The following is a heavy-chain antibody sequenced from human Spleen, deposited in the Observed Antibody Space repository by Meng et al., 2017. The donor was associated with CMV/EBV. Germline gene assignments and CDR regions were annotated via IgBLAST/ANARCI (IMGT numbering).Heavy chain of an antibody. V-gene: IGHV1-18*01. CDR3: ARDGGLRGRYDSSGYSSWGADY. D-gene: IGHD3-22*01. CDR2: VSPYSANT. Sequence: ASVKVSCKASGYAFTSYGVSWVRQAPGQGLEWMGWVSPYSANTNYAQNFQGRVTMTTDTATSTAYLEVRRLRADDTAVYYCARDGGLRGRYDSSGYSSWGADYWGQGTLVTVSS. CDR1: GYAFTSYG. J-gene: IGHJ4*02.